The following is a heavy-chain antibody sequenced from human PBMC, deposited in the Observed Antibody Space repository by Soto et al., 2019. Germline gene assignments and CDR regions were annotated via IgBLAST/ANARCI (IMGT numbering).Heavy chain of an antibody. CDR3: VIMCFSGGGYVSYYYYGVDI. D-gene: IGHD5-12*01. CDR2: IYPDESDT. J-gene: IGHJ6*02. V-gene: IGHV5-51*01. CDR1: GYSLTKYW. Sequence: GQWRTISCKVAGYSLTKYWIGWVSQMPGKGLEWMAIIYPDESDTRYSPSFQGHVTISADNSISTAYLQWSSLKDSDTGMYYCVIMCFSGGGYVSYYYYGVDIGGQGTTATVS.